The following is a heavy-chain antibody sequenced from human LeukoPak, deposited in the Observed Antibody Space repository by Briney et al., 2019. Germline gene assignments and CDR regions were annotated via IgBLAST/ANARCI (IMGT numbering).Heavy chain of an antibody. CDR3: ARVERYNGDYGWFDP. V-gene: IGHV4-59*01. D-gene: IGHD4-17*01. CDR1: GGSISSNF. J-gene: IGHJ5*02. CDR2: VHYTGST. Sequence: SETLSLTCNVSGGSISSNFWSWIRQAPGKGLEWIAYVHYTGSTNYNPSLKSRVTISMDTSKKQLSLRLRSVTAADTAVYYCARVERYNGDYGWFDPWGQGTLVTVSS.